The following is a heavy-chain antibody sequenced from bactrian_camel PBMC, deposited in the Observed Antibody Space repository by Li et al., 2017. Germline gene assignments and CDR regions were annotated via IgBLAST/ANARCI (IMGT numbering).Heavy chain of an antibody. CDR2: IAPDSSVT. J-gene: IGHJ4*01. Sequence: HVQLVESGGGLVQPGGSLRLSCTASGIAFNSDWLNWVRQAPGKGLEWVSKIAPDSSVTDYIDSVQGRFTISRDNAKNTVYLQMNSLKSDDTAVYYCVSTIEDGYRVVAGISWGQGTQVTVS. CDR3: VSTIEDGYRVVAGIS. D-gene: IGHD6*01. CDR1: GIAFNSDW. V-gene: IGHV3S6*01.